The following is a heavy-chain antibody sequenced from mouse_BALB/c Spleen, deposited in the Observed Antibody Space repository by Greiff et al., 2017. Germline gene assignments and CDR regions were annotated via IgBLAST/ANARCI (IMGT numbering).Heavy chain of an antibody. Sequence: DVKLVESGGGLVKPGGSLKLSCAASGFTFSSYAMSWVRQTPEKRLEWVATISSGGSYTYYPDSVKGRFTISRDNAKNTLYLQMSSLRSEDTAMYYCARHGEITTVVAFYAMDYWGQGTSVTVSS. D-gene: IGHD1-1*01. V-gene: IGHV5-9-3*01. CDR2: ISSGGSYT. J-gene: IGHJ4*01. CDR3: ARHGEITTVVAFYAMDY. CDR1: GFTFSSYA.